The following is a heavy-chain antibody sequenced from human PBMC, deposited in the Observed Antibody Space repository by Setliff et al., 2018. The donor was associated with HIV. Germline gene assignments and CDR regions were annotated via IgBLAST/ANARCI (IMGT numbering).Heavy chain of an antibody. V-gene: IGHV4-59*08. Sequence: SETLSLTCSVSGVSISNYYWSWIRQPPGKGLEWIGFIYSSGSTNYNPSLKSRVTISVDTSKSQFSLRLTSVTAADTAIYYCARQVSIPGVAITPVDYWGQGALVTVSS. D-gene: IGHD5-12*01. CDR3: ARQVSIPGVAITPVDY. CDR1: GVSISNYY. CDR2: IYSSGST. J-gene: IGHJ4*02.